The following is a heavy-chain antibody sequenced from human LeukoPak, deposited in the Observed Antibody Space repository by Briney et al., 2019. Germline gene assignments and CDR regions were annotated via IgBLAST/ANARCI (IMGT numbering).Heavy chain of an antibody. CDR3: ARVRHLRGNKNAWSEN. CDR1: VFCYSD. D-gene: IGHD1/OR15-1a*01. J-gene: IGHJ4*02. Sequence: GGSVRLSCAAFVFCYSDMNCVRQAPGKGLELVSYSSKRGDTKYYADSVKGRFTISRDNAKNSLSLQMNSLRDEDTAVYYCARVRHLRGNKNAWSENWGQGTLVTVSS. CDR2: SSKRGDTK. V-gene: IGHV3-48*02.